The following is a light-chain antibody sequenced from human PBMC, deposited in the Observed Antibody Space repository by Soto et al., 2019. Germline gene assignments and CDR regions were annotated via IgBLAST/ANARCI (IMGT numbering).Light chain of an antibody. CDR2: DAS. CDR3: QQRSNWPS. J-gene: IGKJ5*01. V-gene: IGKV3-11*01. CDR1: QSVSSY. Sequence: DIVVTQSPATLSLSPGERATLSCRASQSVSSYLAWYQQKPGQAPSLLIYDASNRATGIPARFSGSGSGTDFTLTISSLEPEDFAVYYCQQRSNWPSFGQGARLEIK.